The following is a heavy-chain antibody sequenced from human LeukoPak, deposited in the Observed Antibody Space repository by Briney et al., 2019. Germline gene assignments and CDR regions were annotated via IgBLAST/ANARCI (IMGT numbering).Heavy chain of an antibody. Sequence: GRSLRLSCAASGFTFNNYGIHYVRQAPGKGLDSVAVISDDGRHKNYADSVECRFTISRDNSNNTLYLQMNSLRVEDTGVYYCAKDRETTASGTFDYWGQGTLVTVSS. J-gene: IGHJ4*02. V-gene: IGHV3-30*18. CDR3: AKDRETTASGTFDY. D-gene: IGHD6-13*01. CDR2: ISDDGRHK. CDR1: GFTFNNYG.